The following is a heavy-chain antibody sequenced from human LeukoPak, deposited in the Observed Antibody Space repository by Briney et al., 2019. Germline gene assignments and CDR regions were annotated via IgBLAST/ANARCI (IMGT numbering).Heavy chain of an antibody. Sequence: ASVKVSCKASGYTFTGYYMHWVRQAPGQGLEWMGWINPNSGGTNYAQKFQGRVTMTRDTSISTAYMELSRLRSDDTAVYYCARETSSSWYMEFDYWGQGNLVTVSS. CDR3: ARETSSSWYMEFDY. CDR2: INPNSGGT. D-gene: IGHD6-13*01. V-gene: IGHV1-2*02. J-gene: IGHJ4*02. CDR1: GYTFTGYY.